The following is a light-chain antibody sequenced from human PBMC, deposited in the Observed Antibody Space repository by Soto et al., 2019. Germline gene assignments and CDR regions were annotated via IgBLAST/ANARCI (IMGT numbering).Light chain of an antibody. Sequence: DIELTQSPGTLSLSPGERATLSCRASQSVSSCYLSWYQQKPGQAPRLLIYAASCKATGIPDRFSSSSSGTDFTLTISRQEPEDFAVYYCQHYSSSRTFGQGTKVEIK. J-gene: IGKJ1*01. CDR3: QHYSSSRT. CDR1: QSVSSCY. V-gene: IGKV3-20*01. CDR2: AAS.